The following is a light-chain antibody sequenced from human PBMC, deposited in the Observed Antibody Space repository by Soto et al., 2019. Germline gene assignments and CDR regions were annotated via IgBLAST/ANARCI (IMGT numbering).Light chain of an antibody. Sequence: ETMMTQSPDTLSVSLGERATLSCRASQSLRSSLAWYQQKPGQAPRLLIYGASTRATGIPARFSGTGSGTEFTLTISSLQSEDFAVYYCQQYNKWPWTLGQGTKVDIK. V-gene: IGKV3-15*01. J-gene: IGKJ1*01. CDR2: GAS. CDR1: QSLRSS. CDR3: QQYNKWPWT.